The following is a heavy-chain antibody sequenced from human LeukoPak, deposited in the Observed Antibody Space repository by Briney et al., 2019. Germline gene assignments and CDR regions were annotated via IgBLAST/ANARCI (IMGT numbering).Heavy chain of an antibody. CDR2: ISSDGNDK. Sequence: AGSLRLSCAASGVTFSSYGMHWVRQAPGRGLEWVALISSDGNDKLYGDSVKGRFTISRDDSKSTLYLQMNIPTADDTSLYCCTSKVIRGTSGDDYEAWGQGTLVTVSS. D-gene: IGHD5-12*01. CDR1: GVTFSSYG. J-gene: IGHJ5*02. CDR3: TSKVIRGTSGDDYEA. V-gene: IGHV3-30*03.